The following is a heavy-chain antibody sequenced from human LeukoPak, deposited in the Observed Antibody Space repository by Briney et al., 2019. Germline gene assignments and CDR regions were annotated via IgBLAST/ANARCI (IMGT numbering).Heavy chain of an antibody. CDR1: GFTFSSYA. Sequence: GGSLRLSCAASGFTFSSYAMNWVRQAPGKGLEWVSVISGSDGTTYYADYVKGRFTISRDNSKNTLYLQMNSLRDEDTAVYYCAKGHSSGYYSHFDYWGQGTLVTVSS. CDR3: AKGHSSGYYSHFDY. V-gene: IGHV3-23*01. D-gene: IGHD3-22*01. J-gene: IGHJ4*02. CDR2: ISGSDGTT.